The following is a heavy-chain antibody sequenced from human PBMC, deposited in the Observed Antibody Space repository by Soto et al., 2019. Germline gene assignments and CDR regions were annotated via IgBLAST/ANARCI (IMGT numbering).Heavy chain of an antibody. CDR3: ARAGEVRGDEDAFDI. D-gene: IGHD3-10*01. J-gene: IGHJ3*02. CDR2: IYYSGST. Sequence: QVQLQESGPGLVKPSQTLSLTCTVSGGSISSGGYYWSWIRQHPGKGLEWIGYIYYSGSTYYNPSLKSRVTISVDTSKNQFSLRLSSVTAADTAVYYCARAGEVRGDEDAFDIWGQGTMVTVSS. V-gene: IGHV4-31*03. CDR1: GGSISSGGYY.